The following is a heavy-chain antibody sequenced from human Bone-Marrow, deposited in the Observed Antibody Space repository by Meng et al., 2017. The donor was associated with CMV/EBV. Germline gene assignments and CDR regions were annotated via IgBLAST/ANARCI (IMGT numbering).Heavy chain of an antibody. V-gene: IGHV3-30-3*01. CDR2: ISYDGSNK. CDR1: GFTFSSYA. CDR3: ARGRIIVVVPAAPGVPWFDP. D-gene: IGHD2-2*01. Sequence: LSLTCAASGFTFSSYAMHWVRQAPGKGLEWVAVISYDGSNKYYADSVKGRFTISRDNSKNTLYLQMNSLRAEDTAVYYCARGRIIVVVPAAPGVPWFDPWGQGTLVTVSS. J-gene: IGHJ5*02.